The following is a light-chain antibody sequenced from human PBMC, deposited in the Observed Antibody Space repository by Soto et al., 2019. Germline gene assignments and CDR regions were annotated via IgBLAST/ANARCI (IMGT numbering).Light chain of an antibody. CDR3: QQRSDWPWT. CDR1: QSINTK. CDR2: DAS. V-gene: IGKV3-11*01. J-gene: IGKJ1*01. Sequence: IVMTQSPATLSVSPWEGATFSCRASQSINTKIAWYQLKPGQAPRLLIYDASIRATGIPARFSGSGSGTDFTLTISRLEPEDFAVYYCQQRSDWPWTFGQGTKVDIK.